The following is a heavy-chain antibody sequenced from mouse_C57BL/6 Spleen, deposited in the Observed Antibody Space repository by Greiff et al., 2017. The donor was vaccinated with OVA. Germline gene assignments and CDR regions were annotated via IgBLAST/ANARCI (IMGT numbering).Heavy chain of an antibody. CDR2: INPSSGYT. CDR3: ARSEGSSGLGFAY. J-gene: IGHJ3*01. D-gene: IGHD3-2*02. CDR1: GYTFTSYW. Sequence: QVHVKQSGAELAKPGASVKLSCKASGYTFTSYWMHWVKQRPGQGLEWIGYINPSSGYTKYNQKFKDKATLTADKSSSTAYMQLSSLTYEDSAVYYCARSEGSSGLGFAYWGQGTLVTVSA. V-gene: IGHV1-7*01.